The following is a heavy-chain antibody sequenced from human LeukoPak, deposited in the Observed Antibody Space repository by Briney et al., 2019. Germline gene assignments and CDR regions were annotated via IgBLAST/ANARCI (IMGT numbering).Heavy chain of an antibody. D-gene: IGHD6-13*01. V-gene: IGHV3-11*01. CDR1: GFTFSDFY. J-gene: IGHJ4*02. Sequence: PGGSLRLSCAASGFTFSDFYMSWIRQAPGKGLEWISYISSSVSSIYYADSVRSRFTISRDNAKNSLYLQMNTLRAEDTAVYYCARDLSTSSEDWWDYWGQGTLVTVSS. CDR2: ISSSVSSI. CDR3: ARDLSTSSEDWWDY.